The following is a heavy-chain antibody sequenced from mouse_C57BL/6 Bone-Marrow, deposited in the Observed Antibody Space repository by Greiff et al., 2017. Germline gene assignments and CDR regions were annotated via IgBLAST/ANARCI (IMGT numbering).Heavy chain of an antibody. V-gene: IGHV1-55*01. CDR3: ARRGDYGYDPYYFDY. Sequence: VQLQQSGAELVKPGASVKMSCKASGYTFTSYWITWVKQRPGQGLEWIGDIYPGSGSTNYNEKFKSKATLTVDTSSSTAYMQLSSLTSEDSAVYYCARRGDYGYDPYYFDYWGQGTTLTVSS. D-gene: IGHD2-2*01. CDR2: IYPGSGST. CDR1: GYTFTSYW. J-gene: IGHJ2*01.